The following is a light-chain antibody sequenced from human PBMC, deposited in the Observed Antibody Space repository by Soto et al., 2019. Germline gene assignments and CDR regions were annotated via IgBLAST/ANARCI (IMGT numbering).Light chain of an antibody. CDR1: SSDVGSYNL. CDR2: EGS. Sequence: QSALTQPASVSGSPGQSITISCTGTSSDVGSYNLVSWYQQHPGKAPKLMIYEGSKRPSGVSNRFSGSKSGNTASLTISGLQAEDEADYYCCSYAGSSNLVFGGGTQVTVL. V-gene: IGLV2-23*01. CDR3: CSYAGSSNLV. J-gene: IGLJ2*01.